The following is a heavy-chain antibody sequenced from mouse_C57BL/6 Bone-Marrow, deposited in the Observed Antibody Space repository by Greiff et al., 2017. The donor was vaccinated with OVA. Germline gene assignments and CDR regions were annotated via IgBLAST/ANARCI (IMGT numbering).Heavy chain of an antibody. V-gene: IGHV1-50*01. J-gene: IGHJ2*01. D-gene: IGHD2-5*01. CDR2: IDPSDSYT. Sequence: QVQLQQSGAELVKPGASVKLSCKASGYTFTSYWMQWVKQRPGQGLEWIGEIDPSDSYTNYNQKFKGKATLTVDTSSSTAYMQLSSLTSEDSAVYYCARDYSNPYYFDYWGQGTTLTVSS. CDR1: GYTFTSYW. CDR3: ARDYSNPYYFDY.